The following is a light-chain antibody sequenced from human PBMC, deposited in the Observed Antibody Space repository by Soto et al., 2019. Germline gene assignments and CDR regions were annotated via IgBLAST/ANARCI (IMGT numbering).Light chain of an antibody. Sequence: DIQMTQSPSSLSASVGDRVTITCRASQSISGYLNWYQQKPGKAPKLLIYSASSLQSGVPSRFSGSGSGTDFTFIISSLQPEDFATYYCQQLNPFSRTFGPGTKLEI. V-gene: IGKV1-39*01. CDR1: QSISGY. J-gene: IGKJ2*01. CDR3: QQLNPFSRT. CDR2: SAS.